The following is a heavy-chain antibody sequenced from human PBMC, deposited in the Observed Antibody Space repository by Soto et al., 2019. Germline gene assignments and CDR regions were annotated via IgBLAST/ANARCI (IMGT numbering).Heavy chain of an antibody. J-gene: IGHJ4*02. CDR2: IKEDGSDK. CDR3: AREGFSYGPKGAVFDH. D-gene: IGHD5-18*01. Sequence: EVQLVEAGGGLVQPGGSLRLSCAASGFNFGTYWMSWVRQAPGKGLEWVANIKEDGSDKYYVDSVKGRFTVSRDNAKNLLYLQLSSLRAEDTAVYYYAREGFSYGPKGAVFDHWGQGSLVTVSS. CDR1: GFNFGTYW. V-gene: IGHV3-7*03.